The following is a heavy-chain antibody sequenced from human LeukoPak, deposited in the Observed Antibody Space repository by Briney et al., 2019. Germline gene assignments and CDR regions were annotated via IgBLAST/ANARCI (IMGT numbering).Heavy chain of an antibody. D-gene: IGHD3-22*01. J-gene: IGHJ3*02. Sequence: SETLSLTCTVAGGSISSGSYYWSWIRLLPGKGLEWIGYIYYSGNTYYNPSLKTRVTISLDTSKNQFSLRLTSVTAADTAVHYCARVPDSSGYYSAAFDIWGHGTMVTVSS. CDR1: GGSISSGSYY. V-gene: IGHV4-31*03. CDR3: ARVPDSSGYYSAAFDI. CDR2: IYYSGNT.